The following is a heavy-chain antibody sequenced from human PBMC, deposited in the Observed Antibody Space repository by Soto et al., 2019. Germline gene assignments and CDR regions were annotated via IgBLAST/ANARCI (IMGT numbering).Heavy chain of an antibody. CDR1: GGSVSPNY. CDR2: IYFGGTT. J-gene: IGHJ2*01. Sequence: ASETLSLTCTVSGGSVSPNYWAWIRQPPGKGLAWVGYIYFGGTTSYNPSLNSRVSISLETSNCQFSLRLTSVTAADPAVYYCARLGAYYQSLDLWG. CDR3: ARLGAYYQSLDL. D-gene: IGHD2-21*01. V-gene: IGHV4-59*08.